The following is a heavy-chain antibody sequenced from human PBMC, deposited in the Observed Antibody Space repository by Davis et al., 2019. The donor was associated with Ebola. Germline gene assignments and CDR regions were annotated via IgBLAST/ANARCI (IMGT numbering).Heavy chain of an antibody. J-gene: IGHJ6*02. CDR1: GFTFSSYW. CDR3: AKAGYRYYYYGMDV. Sequence: HTGGSLRLSCAASGFTFSSYWMHWVRQAPGKGLVWVSRINSDGSSTSYADSVKGRFTISRDNSKNSLYLQMNSLRTEDTALYYCAKAGYRYYYYGMDVWGQGTTVTVSS. V-gene: IGHV3-74*01. D-gene: IGHD5-18*01. CDR2: INSDGSST.